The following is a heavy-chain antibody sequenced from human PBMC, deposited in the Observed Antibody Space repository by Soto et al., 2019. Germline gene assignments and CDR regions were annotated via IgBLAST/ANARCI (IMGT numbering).Heavy chain of an antibody. CDR3: ARGRSCTGGSCYYNWFDP. CDR1: GYSFTSYA. J-gene: IGHJ5*02. CDR2: INAGNGNT. D-gene: IGHD2-15*01. Sequence: ASVKVSCKASGYSFTSYAMLWVRQAPGQRLEWMGWINAGNGNTKYSQKFQGRVTITRDTSASTAYMELSSLRSEDTAVYYCARGRSCTGGSCYYNWFDPWGQGTLVTSPQ. V-gene: IGHV1-3*01.